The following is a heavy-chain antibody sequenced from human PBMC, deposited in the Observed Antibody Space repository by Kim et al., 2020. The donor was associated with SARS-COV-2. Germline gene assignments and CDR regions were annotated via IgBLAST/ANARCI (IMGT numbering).Heavy chain of an antibody. J-gene: IGHJ4*02. D-gene: IGHD2-15*01. V-gene: IGHV3-33*01. CDR1: GFTFSSYG. CDR2: IWYDGSNK. Sequence: GGSLRLSCAASGFTFSSYGMHWVRQAPGKGLEWVAVIWYDGSNKYYADSVKGRFTIPRDNSKNTLYLQMNSLRAEDTAVYYCARDPRYCSGGSCYPYYFDYWGQGTLVTVSS. CDR3: ARDPRYCSGGSCYPYYFDY.